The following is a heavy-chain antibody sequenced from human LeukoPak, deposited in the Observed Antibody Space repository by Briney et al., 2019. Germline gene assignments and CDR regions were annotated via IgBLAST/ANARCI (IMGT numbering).Heavy chain of an antibody. Sequence: SETLSLTCTVSGGSISSYYWSWIRQPPGKGLEWIGYIYYSGSTNYTPSLKSRVTISVDTSKNQFSLKLSSVTAADTAVYYCARTVGATEIDYWGQGTLVTVSS. V-gene: IGHV4-59*08. CDR1: GGSISSYY. CDR3: ARTVGATEIDY. D-gene: IGHD1-26*01. J-gene: IGHJ4*02. CDR2: IYYSGST.